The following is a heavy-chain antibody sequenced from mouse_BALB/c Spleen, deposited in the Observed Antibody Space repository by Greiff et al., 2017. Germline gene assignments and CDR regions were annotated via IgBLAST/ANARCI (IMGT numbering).Heavy chain of an antibody. J-gene: IGHJ3*01. D-gene: IGHD2-3*01. Sequence: DVLLVESGGGLVQPGGSLKLSCAASGFTFSSYTMSWVRQTPEKRLEWVAYISNGGGSTYYPDTVKGRFTISRDNAKNTLYLQMSSLKSEDTAMYYCARDGSWFAYWGQGTLVTVSA. CDR3: ARDGSWFAY. CDR1: GFTFSSYT. V-gene: IGHV5-12-2*01. CDR2: ISNGGGST.